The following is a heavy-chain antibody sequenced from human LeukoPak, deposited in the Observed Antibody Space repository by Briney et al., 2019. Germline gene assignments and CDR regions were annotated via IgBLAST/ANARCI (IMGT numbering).Heavy chain of an antibody. V-gene: IGHV3-23*01. CDR2: ISGSGANT. D-gene: IGHD6-19*01. J-gene: IGHJ4*02. CDR3: ARYAVAGTFDY. CDR1: GFTFSNYA. Sequence: GGSLRLSCAASGFTFSNYAMSWVRQAPGKGLEWVSGISGSGANTYYADSVKGRFTISRDNSENTLYLQMNSLRAEDTAVYYCARYAVAGTFDYWGQGTLVTVSS.